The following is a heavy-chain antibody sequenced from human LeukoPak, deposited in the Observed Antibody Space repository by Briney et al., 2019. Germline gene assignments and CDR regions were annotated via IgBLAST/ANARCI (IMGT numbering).Heavy chain of an antibody. V-gene: IGHV3-48*03. CDR2: ISSSCSTI. CDR3: ARESISWYY. J-gene: IGHJ4*02. CDR1: GFTFSSYE. D-gene: IGHD6-13*01. Sequence: PGGSLRLSCAVSGFTFSSYEMNWVRQAQRQGLGWVSYISSSCSTIYYADSVKGRFTISRDNAKNSLYLQMNSLRAEDTAVYYCARESISWYYWGQGTLVTVSS.